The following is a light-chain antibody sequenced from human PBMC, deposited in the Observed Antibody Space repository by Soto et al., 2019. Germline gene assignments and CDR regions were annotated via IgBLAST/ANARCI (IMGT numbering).Light chain of an antibody. CDR2: TTS. J-gene: IGKJ4*01. V-gene: IGKV1-39*01. Sequence: DIQMTQSPSSLSASLGDRVTITCRASQSISNYLNWYQQKPGKAPKLLIHTTSSLQSGVPSRFSASGTGTDFTLTISSLQPEDFATYYCQQSFSTPQTFGGGIKVDIK. CDR1: QSISNY. CDR3: QQSFSTPQT.